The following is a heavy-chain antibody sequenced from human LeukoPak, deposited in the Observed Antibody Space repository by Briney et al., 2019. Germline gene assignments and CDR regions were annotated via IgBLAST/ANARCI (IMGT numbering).Heavy chain of an antibody. Sequence: ASETLSLTCTVSGYSISSGYYWGWIRQPPGKGLEWIGSIYHSGSTYYNPSLKSRVTISVDTSKDQFSLKLSSVTAADTAVYYCASLAVAGTPDYWGQGTLVTVSS. CDR1: GYSISSGYY. CDR2: IYHSGST. V-gene: IGHV4-38-2*02. D-gene: IGHD6-19*01. J-gene: IGHJ4*02. CDR3: ASLAVAGTPDY.